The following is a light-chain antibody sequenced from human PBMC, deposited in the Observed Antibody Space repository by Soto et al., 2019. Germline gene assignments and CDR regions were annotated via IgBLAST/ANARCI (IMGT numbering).Light chain of an antibody. Sequence: QSALTQPASVSGSPGQSITISCTGTSSDVGGYNYVSWYQQHPARAPKLMIYDVSDRPSGVSNRISGLQAEDEADYYCSSYTSSSTLMVFGGGTKVTVL. V-gene: IGLV2-14*01. CDR2: DVS. CDR3: SSYTSSSTLMV. J-gene: IGLJ2*01. CDR1: SSDVGGYNY.